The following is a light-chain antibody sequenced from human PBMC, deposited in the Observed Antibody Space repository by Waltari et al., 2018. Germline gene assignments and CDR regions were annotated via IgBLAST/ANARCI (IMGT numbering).Light chain of an antibody. CDR1: SNDVGAYNY. CDR3: NSYTSTSTRVV. J-gene: IGLJ3*02. Sequence: QSALTQPASVSGSPGQSITISCTGTSNDVGAYNYVSWYQQHPGKAPKRMIYEVSNRTSGVSSRFSGSKSGNTASLTISGLQAEDEADYYCNSYTSTSTRVVFGGGTKLTVL. CDR2: EVS. V-gene: IGLV2-14*01.